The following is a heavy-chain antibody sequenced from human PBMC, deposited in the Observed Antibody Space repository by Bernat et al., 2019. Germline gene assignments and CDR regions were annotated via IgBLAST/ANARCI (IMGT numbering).Heavy chain of an antibody. CDR2: ISGSGSTI. V-gene: IGHV3-48*03. D-gene: IGHD4-17*01. J-gene: IGHJ6*02. CDR1: GFTFSSYE. Sequence: EVQLVESGGGLVQPGGSLRLSCAASGFTFSSYEMNWVRQAPWKGLEWVSYISGSGSTIYYADSVKGRFTISRDNAKNSLYLQMNSLRAEDTAVYYCAGDRATVTSMTYYYYYGIDVWGQGTTVTVSS. CDR3: AGDRATVTSMTYYYYYGIDV.